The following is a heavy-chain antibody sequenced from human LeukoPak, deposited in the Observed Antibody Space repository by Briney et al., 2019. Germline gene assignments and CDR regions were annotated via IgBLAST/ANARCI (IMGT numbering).Heavy chain of an antibody. CDR3: ARHSSVWFGERVRVWFDP. CDR2: IYYSGST. V-gene: IGHV4-59*08. Sequence: SETLSLTCTVSGGSISSYYWSWIRQPPGKGLEWIGYIYYSGSTNYNPSLKSRVTISVDTSKNQFSLKLSSVTAADTAVYYCARHSSVWFGERVRVWFDPWGQGTLVTVSS. J-gene: IGHJ5*02. D-gene: IGHD3-10*01. CDR1: GGSISSYY.